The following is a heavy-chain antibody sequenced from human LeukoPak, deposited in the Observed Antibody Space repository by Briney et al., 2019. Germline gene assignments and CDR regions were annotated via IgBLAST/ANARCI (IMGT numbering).Heavy chain of an antibody. CDR3: ARDLSDYDFWRGFDY. Sequence: GGSLRLSCAASGFTFSSYAMSWVRQAPGKGLEWVSAISGSGGSTYYADSVKGRFTISRDNSKNTLYLQMNSLRAEDTAVYYCARDLSDYDFWRGFDYWGQGTLVTVSS. CDR2: ISGSGGST. D-gene: IGHD3-3*01. V-gene: IGHV3-23*01. J-gene: IGHJ4*02. CDR1: GFTFSSYA.